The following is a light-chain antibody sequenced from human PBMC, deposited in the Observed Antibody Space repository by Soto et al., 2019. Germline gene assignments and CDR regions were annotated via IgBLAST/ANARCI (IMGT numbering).Light chain of an antibody. CDR1: SSDVGGYNY. CDR2: EVT. V-gene: IGLV2-8*01. J-gene: IGLJ1*01. Sequence: QSALTQPPSASGSPGQSVTISCTGTSSDVGGYNYVSWYQQHPGKAPKLTIYEVTKRPSGVPDRFSGSKSGNTASLTVSGLQAEDEADYYCASYADSKHVLGTGTKVTVL. CDR3: ASYADSKHV.